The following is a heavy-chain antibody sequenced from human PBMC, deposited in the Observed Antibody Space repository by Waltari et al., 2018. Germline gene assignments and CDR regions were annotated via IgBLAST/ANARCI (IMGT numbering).Heavy chain of an antibody. D-gene: IGHD1-26*01. CDR2: ISYDGSNK. CDR1: GFTFSSYG. Sequence: QVQLVESGGGVVQPGRSLRLSCAASGFTFSSYGMHWVRQAPGKGLEWVAVISYDGSNKDYADSVKGRFTISRDNSKNTLYLQMNSLRAEDTAVYYCAKDEASGTIPPGDYWGQGTLVTVSS. J-gene: IGHJ4*02. V-gene: IGHV3-30*18. CDR3: AKDEASGTIPPGDY.